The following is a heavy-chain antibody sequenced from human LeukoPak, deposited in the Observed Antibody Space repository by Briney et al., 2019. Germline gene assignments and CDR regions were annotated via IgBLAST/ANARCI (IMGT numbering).Heavy chain of an antibody. J-gene: IGHJ5*02. CDR2: IWYDGSNK. V-gene: IGHV3-33*06. D-gene: IGHD1-1*01. CDR3: AKERGLEPYFWLDP. CDR1: GFTFSSYG. Sequence: GGSLRLSCAASGFTFSSYGMHWVRQAPGKGLEWVAVIWYDGSNKYYADSVKGRFTIYRDNSKNTLYLQMNSLRDEDTAVYYCAKERGLEPYFWLDPWGQGTLVTVSS.